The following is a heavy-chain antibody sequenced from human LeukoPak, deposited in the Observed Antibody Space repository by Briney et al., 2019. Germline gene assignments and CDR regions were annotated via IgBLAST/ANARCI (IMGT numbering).Heavy chain of an antibody. Sequence: PSETLSLTCTVSGGSISSSSYYWGWIRQPPGKGLEWIGSIYYSGSTNYNPSLKSRVTISVDTSKKQFSLKLSSVTAADTAVYYCARLDGINYYFGMEVWGQGTTVTVSS. CDR3: ARLDGINYYFGMEV. J-gene: IGHJ6*02. D-gene: IGHD1-14*01. CDR1: GGSISSSSYY. V-gene: IGHV4-39*07. CDR2: IYYSGST.